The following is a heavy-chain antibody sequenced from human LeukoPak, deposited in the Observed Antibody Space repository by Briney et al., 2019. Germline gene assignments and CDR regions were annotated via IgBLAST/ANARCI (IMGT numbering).Heavy chain of an antibody. CDR1: GFTFSDYY. CDR3: ARARGGTGIDYVAPFKASYNYGMDV. V-gene: IGHV3-11*01. CDR2: ISSSGSTI. Sequence: PGGSLRLSCAASGFTFSDYYMSWIRQAPGKGLEWVSYISSSGSTIYYADSVKGRFTISRDNAKNSLYLQMNSLRAEDTAVYYCARARGGTGIDYVAPFKASYNYGMDVWGQGTTVTVSS. J-gene: IGHJ6*02. D-gene: IGHD4-17*01.